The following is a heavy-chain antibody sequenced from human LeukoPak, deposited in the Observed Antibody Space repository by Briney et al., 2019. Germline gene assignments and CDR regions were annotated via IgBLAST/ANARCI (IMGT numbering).Heavy chain of an antibody. J-gene: IGHJ4*02. D-gene: IGHD1-26*01. CDR3: ARAQVVWELLGHFDY. Sequence: GASVKVSCKASGGTFSSYAISWVRQAPGQGLEWMGGIIPIFGTANYAQKFQGRVTITADESTSTAYMELSSLRSEDTAVYYCARAQVVWELLGHFDYWGQGTLVTVSS. V-gene: IGHV1-69*13. CDR2: IIPIFGTA. CDR1: GGTFSSYA.